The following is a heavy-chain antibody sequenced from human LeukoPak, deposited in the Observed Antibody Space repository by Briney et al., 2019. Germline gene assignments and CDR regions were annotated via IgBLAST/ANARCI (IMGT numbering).Heavy chain of an antibody. D-gene: IGHD6-13*01. CDR2: LSWSGSNT. V-gene: IGHV3-9*03. Sequence: RPGGSLRLSCAASGFIFDDYAMHWVRQAPGKGLEWVSGLSWSGSNTGYADSVKGRFTISRDNAKNLVYLQMNSLRVEDMGLYYCAKALAAGIFSSSGVDAFDIWGQGTLVTVSS. CDR3: AKALAAGIFSSSGVDAFDI. J-gene: IGHJ3*02. CDR1: GFIFDDYA.